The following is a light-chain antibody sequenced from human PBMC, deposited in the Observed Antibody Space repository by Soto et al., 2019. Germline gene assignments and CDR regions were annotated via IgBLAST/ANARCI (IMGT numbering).Light chain of an antibody. CDR2: EGT. CDR3: CARADTSSVL. CDR1: SRDVGGYNL. V-gene: IGLV2-23*01. Sequence: QSALTQPASVSGSPGQSIIISCTGTSRDVGGYNLFSWYQQYPDKAPKLIIYEGTKRPSGVSNRFSGSWSGNTASLTISGLQAEDEADYYCCARADTSSVLFGGGTKFTVL. J-gene: IGLJ2*01.